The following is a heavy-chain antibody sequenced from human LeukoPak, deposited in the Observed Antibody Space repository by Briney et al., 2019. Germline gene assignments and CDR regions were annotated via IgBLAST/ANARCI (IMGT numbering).Heavy chain of an antibody. CDR1: GFTFSSYA. CDR3: AKSATITMILMVLSDEFYFDS. V-gene: IGHV3-23*01. CDR2: LSVSGTRT. J-gene: IGHJ4*02. D-gene: IGHD3-22*01. Sequence: GGSLTLSCAVCGFTFSSYAMSWVRQAPGKGLEWVSILSVSGTRTYYADSGKGRFTISRDNSKNTLYLQMNSLRAEDTAVYYCAKSATITMILMVLSDEFYFDSWGQGTLVSVSS.